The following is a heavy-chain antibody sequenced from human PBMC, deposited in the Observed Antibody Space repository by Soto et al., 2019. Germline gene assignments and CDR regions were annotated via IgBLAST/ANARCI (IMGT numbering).Heavy chain of an antibody. V-gene: IGHV2-70*01. CDR2: IDWDNDK. J-gene: IGHJ4*02. D-gene: IGHD6-6*01. Sequence: SGPTLVNPTQTLTLTCTFSGFSLSTSGMCVSWIRQPPGKALEWLALIDWDNDKYYSTSLKTRLTISKDTSKNQVVLTMTNMDPVDTATYYCARGTLADRRLTPWSFDYWGQGTLVTVSS. CDR3: ARGTLADRRLTPWSFDY. CDR1: GFSLSTSGMC.